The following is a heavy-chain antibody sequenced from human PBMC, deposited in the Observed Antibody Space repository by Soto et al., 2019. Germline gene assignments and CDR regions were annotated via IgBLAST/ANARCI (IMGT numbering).Heavy chain of an antibody. V-gene: IGHV3-30-3*01. CDR1: GFTFSSYA. Sequence: QVQLVESGGGVVQPGRSLRLSCAASGFTFSSYAMHWVRQAPGKGLEWVAVISYDGSNKYYADSVKGRFTISRDNSKNTLYLQMNSLRAEDTAVYYCARVGEQQRFYGMDVW. J-gene: IGHJ6*01. D-gene: IGHD6-13*01. CDR2: ISYDGSNK. CDR3: ARVGEQQRFYGMDV.